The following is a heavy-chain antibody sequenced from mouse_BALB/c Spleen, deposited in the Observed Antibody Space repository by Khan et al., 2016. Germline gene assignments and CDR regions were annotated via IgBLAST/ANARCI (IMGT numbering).Heavy chain of an antibody. V-gene: IGHV3-6*02. Sequence: EVQLQESGPGLVKPSQSLSLTCSVTGYSITSGYYWNWIRQFPGNHLEWMGYISYDGSNNYNPSLKNRISLTRDTSKNQFFLKLNSVTTEDTATDYCARAWYFDYWGQGTTLTVSS. J-gene: IGHJ2*01. CDR2: ISYDGSN. CDR3: ARAWYFDY. CDR1: GYSITSGYY.